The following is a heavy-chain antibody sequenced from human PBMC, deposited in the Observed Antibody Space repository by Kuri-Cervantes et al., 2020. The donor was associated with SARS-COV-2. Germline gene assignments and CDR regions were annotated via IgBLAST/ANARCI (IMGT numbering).Heavy chain of an antibody. D-gene: IGHD3-22*01. CDR2: IVVGSGNT. V-gene: IGHV1-58*02. Sequence: SVKVSCKASGFTFTSSAMQWVRQARGQRLEWIGWIVVGSGNTNYAQKFQERVTITRDMSTSTAYMELSSLRSEDTAVYYCAARVTRYYDSSGYYGMDVWGQGPTVTVSS. CDR1: GFTFTSSA. J-gene: IGHJ6*02. CDR3: AARVTRYYDSSGYYGMDV.